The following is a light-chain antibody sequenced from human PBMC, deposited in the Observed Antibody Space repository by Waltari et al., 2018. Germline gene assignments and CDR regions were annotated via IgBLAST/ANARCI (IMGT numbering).Light chain of an antibody. CDR2: ATS. Sequence: DIQMPQSPSSVSASVGARVTITFRASQDFRNWLAWYQQKPGNAPNLLIYATSSLQTGVPSRFSGRGSGTEFTLTISSLQPEDFATYYCQQANSFPITFGPGTKVDI. V-gene: IGKV1-12*01. CDR1: QDFRNW. CDR3: QQANSFPIT. J-gene: IGKJ3*01.